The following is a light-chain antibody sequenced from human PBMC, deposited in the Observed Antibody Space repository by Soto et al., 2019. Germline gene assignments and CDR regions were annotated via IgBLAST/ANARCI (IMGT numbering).Light chain of an antibody. V-gene: IGLV2-11*01. J-gene: IGLJ3*02. CDR3: CSYAGSSTWV. CDR2: DVS. CDR1: SSDVGGYNY. Sequence: QSALTQPRSVSGSTGESVTISCTGTSSDVGGYNYVSWYQQHPGKAPKLIIYDVSKWPSGVPDRFSGSKSGYTASLTISGLQAEDEADYYCCSYAGSSTWVFGGGTKLTVL.